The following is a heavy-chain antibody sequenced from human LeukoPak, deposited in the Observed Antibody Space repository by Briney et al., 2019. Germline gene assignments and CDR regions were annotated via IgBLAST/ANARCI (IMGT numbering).Heavy chain of an antibody. D-gene: IGHD6-19*01. CDR3: AKNAYPGIAVAGYNYFDY. J-gene: IGHJ4*02. Sequence: GGSLRLSCAASGFTFSSYAMSWVRQAPGKGLEWVSAISGSGGSTYYADSVKGRFTISRDNSKNTLYLQMNSLRAEDTAVYYCAKNAYPGIAVAGYNYFDYWGQGTLDTVSS. CDR1: GFTFSSYA. V-gene: IGHV3-23*01. CDR2: ISGSGGST.